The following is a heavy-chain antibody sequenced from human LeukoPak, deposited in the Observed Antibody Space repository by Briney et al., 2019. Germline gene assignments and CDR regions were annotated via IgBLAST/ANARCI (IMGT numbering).Heavy chain of an antibody. Sequence: ASVKVSCKPSGYTFIYYYVHWIRQAPGQGLEWMGRINPSTGGTDFAQKFQGKVSMTRDTPISTAYMELRRLGSDDTAVYYCATLGEDKTDTPFDYWGQGTLVTVSS. D-gene: IGHD3-16*01. CDR2: INPSTGGT. CDR3: ATLGEDKTDTPFDY. V-gene: IGHV1-2*06. CDR1: GYTFIYYY. J-gene: IGHJ4*02.